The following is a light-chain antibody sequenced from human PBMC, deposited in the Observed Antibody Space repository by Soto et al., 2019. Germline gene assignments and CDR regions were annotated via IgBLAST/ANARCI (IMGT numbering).Light chain of an antibody. CDR2: SND. Sequence: QSVLTQPPSASGTPGQRVTISCSGSSSNIGSNTVKWYQQLPGTAPKPLIYSNDQRPSGVPDRVSGSRSGTSASLAISGLQSEDGADYYCAAWDDSLNGYVLGLGTKVTVL. CDR3: AAWDDSLNGYV. V-gene: IGLV1-44*01. J-gene: IGLJ1*01. CDR1: SSNIGSNT.